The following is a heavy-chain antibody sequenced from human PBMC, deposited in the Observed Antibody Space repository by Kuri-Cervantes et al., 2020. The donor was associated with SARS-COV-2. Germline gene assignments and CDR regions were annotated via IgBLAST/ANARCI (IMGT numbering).Heavy chain of an antibody. V-gene: IGHV1-3*01. CDR1: GYTFTSYA. CDR3: ARDNLSALVRGFDP. CDR2: INAGNGNT. J-gene: IGHJ5*02. Sequence: ASVKVSCKASGYTFTSYAMHWVRQAPGQRLEWMGWINAGNGNTKYSQKFQGRVTMTEDTSTDTAYMELSSLRSEDTAVYYCARDNLSALVRGFDPWGQGTLVTVSS. D-gene: IGHD3-10*01.